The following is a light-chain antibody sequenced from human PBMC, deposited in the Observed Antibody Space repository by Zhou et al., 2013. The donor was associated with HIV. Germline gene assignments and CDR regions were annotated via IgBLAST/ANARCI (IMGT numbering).Light chain of an antibody. CDR3: QQYYSPPPT. V-gene: IGKV1-NL1*01. CDR2: SAS. Sequence: DIQMTQSPSSLSASLGDRVTITCRASQAISNSLAWYQQRPGRAPKLLLFSASTLESGVPSRFSGSGSGTDYTLTISSLQPEDFATYYCQQYYSPPPTFGQGTRLEIK. J-gene: IGKJ5*01. CDR1: QAISNS.